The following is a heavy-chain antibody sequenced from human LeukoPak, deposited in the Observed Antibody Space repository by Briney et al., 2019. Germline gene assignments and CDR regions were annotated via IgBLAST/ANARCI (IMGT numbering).Heavy chain of an antibody. Sequence: PGGSLRLSCAASGFSFSSYWMHWVRQAPGKGLVWVSRINSDGSSTIYADSVRGRFTISRDNSKNTLYLQMNSLRADDTAVYYCARDVQGGYCSSASCYSDYWGQGTLVTVSS. D-gene: IGHD2-2*01. CDR1: GFSFSSYW. J-gene: IGHJ4*02. CDR3: ARDVQGGYCSSASCYSDY. V-gene: IGHV3-74*01. CDR2: INSDGSST.